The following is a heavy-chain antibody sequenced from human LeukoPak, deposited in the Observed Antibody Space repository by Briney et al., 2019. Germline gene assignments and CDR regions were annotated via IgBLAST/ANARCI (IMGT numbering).Heavy chain of an antibody. CDR1: GVSINSRGYL. Sequence: SETLSLTCTVSGVSINSRGYLWGWIRQTPGKGLEWIGTIYYSGSTYYNPSLKSRVTISIDTYNHRFSLKLSSVTAADTAVYYCARLSSSWYYFDYWGQGTLVTVSS. V-gene: IGHV4-39*07. D-gene: IGHD6-13*01. CDR3: ARLSSSWYYFDY. CDR2: IYYSGST. J-gene: IGHJ4*02.